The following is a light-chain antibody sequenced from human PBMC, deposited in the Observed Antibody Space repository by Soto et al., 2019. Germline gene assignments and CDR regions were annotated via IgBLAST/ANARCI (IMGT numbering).Light chain of an antibody. CDR1: QSINSW. J-gene: IGKJ1*01. CDR2: KAS. Sequence: DIQMTQSPSTLSASVGDRVTITCRASQSINSWLAWYQQKPGRAPKLLIYKASSLESGVPSRFSGSGSGTQFTLTISSLQPDEFATYYCQQYTSYSTFGHGTKVEIK. V-gene: IGKV1-5*03. CDR3: QQYTSYST.